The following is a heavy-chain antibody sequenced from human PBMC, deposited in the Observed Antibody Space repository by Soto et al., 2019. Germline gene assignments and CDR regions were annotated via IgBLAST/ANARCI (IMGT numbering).Heavy chain of an antibody. Sequence: GGSLRLSCAASGFTFSSYAMSWVRQAPGKGLEWVSAISGSGGSTYYADSVKGRFTISRDNSKNTLYLQMNSLRAEDTAVYYCAKEYCSSTSCYEGGHAFDIWGQGTMVTVSS. J-gene: IGHJ3*02. D-gene: IGHD2-2*01. V-gene: IGHV3-23*01. CDR1: GFTFSSYA. CDR3: AKEYCSSTSCYEGGHAFDI. CDR2: ISGSGGST.